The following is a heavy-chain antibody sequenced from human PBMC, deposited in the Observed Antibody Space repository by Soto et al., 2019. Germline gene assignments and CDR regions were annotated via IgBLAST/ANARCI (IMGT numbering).Heavy chain of an antibody. Sequence: QLQLTQSGGEARKPGASVRVSCAASGYKFSTYAISWLRQAPGQGLEWMGLITPNSGYTNYAQKFQGRLMLTTDITPSTDDMELTSLRYDDTASYYCATAYDTGFDPWGQGTLVSVS. CDR1: GYKFSTYA. D-gene: IGHD3-9*01. J-gene: IGHJ5*02. CDR3: ATAYDTGFDP. V-gene: IGHV1-18*01. CDR2: ITPNSGYT.